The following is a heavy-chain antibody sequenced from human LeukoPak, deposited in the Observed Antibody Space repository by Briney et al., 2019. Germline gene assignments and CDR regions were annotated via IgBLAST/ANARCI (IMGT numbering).Heavy chain of an antibody. CDR1: GFTFTNYA. D-gene: IGHD1-1*01. CDR3: ARTGNPATGDY. J-gene: IGHJ4*02. Sequence: GGSLRLSCAASGFTFTNYAMSWVRQAPGKGLEWVSTISGGGDYTFYADSVKGRFTISRDNSKNTLYLQMNSLRAEDTAVYYCARTGNPATGDYWGQGTLVTVSS. V-gene: IGHV3-23*01. CDR2: ISGGGDYT.